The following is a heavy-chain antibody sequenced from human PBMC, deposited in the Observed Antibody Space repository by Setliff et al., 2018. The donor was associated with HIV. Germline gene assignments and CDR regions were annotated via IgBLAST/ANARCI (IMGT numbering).Heavy chain of an antibody. CDR3: ARGYYDSSGYPPGNWFDP. D-gene: IGHD3-22*01. V-gene: IGHV4-34*01. CDR1: GGSFSGYY. Sequence: PSETLSLTCAVYGGSFSGYYWSWIRQPPGKGLEWLGEINHSGSTNYNPSLKSRVTISVDTSKNQFSLKLSSVTAADTAVYYCARGYYDSSGYPPGNWFDPWGQGTLVTASS. CDR2: INHSGST. J-gene: IGHJ5*02.